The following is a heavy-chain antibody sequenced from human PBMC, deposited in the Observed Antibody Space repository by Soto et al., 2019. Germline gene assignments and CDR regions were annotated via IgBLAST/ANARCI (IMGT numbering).Heavy chain of an antibody. CDR2: IYHSGST. D-gene: IGHD3-22*01. CDR1: GGSISSGGYS. J-gene: IGHJ4*02. V-gene: IGHV4-30-2*01. Sequence: QLQLQESGSGLVKPSQTLSLTCAVSGGSISSGGYSWSWIRQPPGKGLEWIGYIYHSGSTYYNPSLKSRVTISVDRTKNQFSLKLSPVTAADTAVYYCASAFGSSGYRWGQGTLVTVSS. CDR3: ASAFGSSGYR.